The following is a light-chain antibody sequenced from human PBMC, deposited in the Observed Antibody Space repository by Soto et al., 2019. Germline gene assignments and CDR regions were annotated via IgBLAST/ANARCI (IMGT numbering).Light chain of an antibody. Sequence: QSVLTQPASVSGSPGQSITISCTGTSSDVGGYDYVSWYQQHPGKAPKVMIYEFSNRPSGVSNRFSGSKSGNTASLTISGLQAEDEADYYCSSYTTSSTLVLFGGGTKLTVL. J-gene: IGLJ2*01. CDR2: EFS. V-gene: IGLV2-14*01. CDR1: SSDVGGYDY. CDR3: SSYTTSSTLVL.